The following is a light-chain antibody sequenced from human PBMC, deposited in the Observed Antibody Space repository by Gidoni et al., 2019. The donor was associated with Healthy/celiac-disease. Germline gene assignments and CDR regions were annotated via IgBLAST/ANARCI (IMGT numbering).Light chain of an antibody. CDR3: QQYYSTSWT. V-gene: IGKV4-1*01. Sequence: DIVMTQYPDSLAVSLGERATINCKSSQSVFYSSNNKNYLAWYQQKPGQPPKLLIYWASTLESGVPDRFSGSGSGTDFTLTISSLQAEDVAVYYCQQYYSTSWTFGQGTKVEIK. J-gene: IGKJ1*01. CDR1: QSVFYSSNNKNY. CDR2: WAS.